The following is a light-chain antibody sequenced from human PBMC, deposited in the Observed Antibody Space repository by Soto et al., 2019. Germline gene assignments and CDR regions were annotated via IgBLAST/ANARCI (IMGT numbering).Light chain of an antibody. Sequence: QSALTQPRSVSGSPGQSVTISCTGTSSDVGAYNYVSWYQQHPGKVPKLMIYDVSRRPSGVPDRFSGSKSGNTASLTISGLQAEDEADYYCCSYAGSYTLVFGGGTQLTVL. J-gene: IGLJ3*02. CDR3: CSYAGSYTLV. CDR2: DVS. CDR1: SSDVGAYNY. V-gene: IGLV2-11*01.